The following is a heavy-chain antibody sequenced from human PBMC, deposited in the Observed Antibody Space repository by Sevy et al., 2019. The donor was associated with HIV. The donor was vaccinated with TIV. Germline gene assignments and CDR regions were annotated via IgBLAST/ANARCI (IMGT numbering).Heavy chain of an antibody. CDR2: IKLDGSDK. V-gene: IGHV3-7*01. D-gene: IGHD3-3*01. Sequence: GGSLRLSCAASGFSFSKYWMSWVRQAPGKGLEWVANIKLDGSDKHYVDSVKGRFTISRDNAKNSLYLQMNSLRAEDTAVYYCARAHLRFYEWLPYDYWGQGTLVTVSS. CDR1: GFSFSKYW. CDR3: ARAHLRFYEWLPYDY. J-gene: IGHJ4*02.